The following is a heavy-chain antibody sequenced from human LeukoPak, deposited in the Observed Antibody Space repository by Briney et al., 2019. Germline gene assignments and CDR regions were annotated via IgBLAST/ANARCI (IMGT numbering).Heavy chain of an antibody. J-gene: IGHJ5*02. CDR3: ARGRGGGGSSNNWFDP. Sequence: SETLSLTCTVSGGSIGSYYWSWLRQPPGKGLEWIGYIYYSGSTNYNPSLKSRVSISVDTSKNQFSLKLSSVTAADTAVYYCARGRGGGGSSNNWFDPWGQGTLVTVSS. CDR2: IYYSGST. V-gene: IGHV4-59*01. CDR1: GGSIGSYY. D-gene: IGHD2-15*01.